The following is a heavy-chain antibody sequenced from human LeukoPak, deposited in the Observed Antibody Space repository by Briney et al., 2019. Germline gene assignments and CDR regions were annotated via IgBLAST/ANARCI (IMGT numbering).Heavy chain of an antibody. V-gene: IGHV1-8*01. CDR1: GYTFTSYD. D-gene: IGHD1-26*01. CDR3: ASPLGATHGWFDP. J-gene: IGHJ5*02. CDR2: MNPNSGNT. Sequence: GASVKVSCKASGYTFTSYDINWVRQATGQGLEWMGWMNPNSGNTGYAQKFQGRVTMTRNTSISTAYMELSSLRSEDTAVYYCASPLGATHGWFDPWGQGTLVTVSS.